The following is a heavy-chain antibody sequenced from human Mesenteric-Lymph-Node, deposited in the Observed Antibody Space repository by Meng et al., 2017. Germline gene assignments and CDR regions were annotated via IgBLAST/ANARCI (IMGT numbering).Heavy chain of an antibody. V-gene: IGHV3-7*01. CDR1: GFTFSSYE. Sequence: GGSLRLSCAASGFTFSSYEMNWVRQAPGKGLEWVANIKQDGSTKNYVDSVKGRFTVSRDNAKNSLYLQMSSLRAEDTAVYYCARVRCTSTNCFPDYWGQGTQDTGSS. CDR2: IKQDGSTK. J-gene: IGHJ4*01. D-gene: IGHD2-2*01. CDR3: ARVRCTSTNCFPDY.